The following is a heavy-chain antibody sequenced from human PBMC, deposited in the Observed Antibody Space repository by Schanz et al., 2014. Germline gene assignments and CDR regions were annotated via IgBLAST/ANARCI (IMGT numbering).Heavy chain of an antibody. J-gene: IGHJ5*02. CDR3: VRWGAS. CDR1: GFTVSSNY. Sequence: EVQLVESGGGLIQPGGSLRLSCAVSGFTVSSNYMSWVRQAPGKGLVWVSTIDTAGSYTSYVDSVKGRFTISRDNAKNTLYLQMSRLRVEDTAVYYCVRWGASWGQGTLVTVSS. V-gene: IGHV3-74*02. D-gene: IGHD3-16*01. CDR2: IDTAGSYT.